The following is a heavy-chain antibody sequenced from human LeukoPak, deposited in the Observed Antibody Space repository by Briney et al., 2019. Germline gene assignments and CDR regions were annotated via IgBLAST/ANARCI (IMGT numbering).Heavy chain of an antibody. CDR1: GFTFSNYW. Sequence: GGSLRLSCAASGFTFSNYWMSWVRQAPGKGLEWVASIKQDGSEEKYVDSEKGRFTISRDNAKNSLYLQMNSLRAEDTAVYFCGGVDESSVYRPAEYWGQGTLVTVST. CDR2: IKQDGSEE. D-gene: IGHD5/OR15-5a*01. V-gene: IGHV3-7*01. J-gene: IGHJ4*02. CDR3: GGVDESSVYRPAEY.